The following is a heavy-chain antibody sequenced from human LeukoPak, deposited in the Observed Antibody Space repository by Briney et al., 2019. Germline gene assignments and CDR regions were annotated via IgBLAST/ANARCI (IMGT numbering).Heavy chain of an antibody. V-gene: IGHV4-61*02. Sequence: SETLSLTCTVSGGSVSSGSSYWSWIRQPAGKGLEWIGRIYTSGSANYSPSLKSRATISLDSSKNQFSLKLTSVTAADTAAYYCARSYGSGTQPLDYWGQGTLVTVSS. CDR2: IYTSGSA. J-gene: IGHJ4*02. CDR3: ARSYGSGTQPLDY. CDR1: GGSVSSGSSY. D-gene: IGHD3-10*01.